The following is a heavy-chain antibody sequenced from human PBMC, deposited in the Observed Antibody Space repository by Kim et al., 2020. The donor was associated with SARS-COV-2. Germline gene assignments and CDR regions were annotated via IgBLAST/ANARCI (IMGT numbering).Heavy chain of an antibody. J-gene: IGHJ4*02. V-gene: IGHV3-7*01. CDR1: GFTFSSYC. CDR2: IKQDGSEK. CDR3: ARVRGVPAATYFDY. D-gene: IGHD2-2*01. Sequence: GGSLRLSCAASGFTFSSYCMSWVRQAPGKGLEWVANIKQDGSEKYYVDSVKGRFTISRDNAKNSLYLQMNSLRAEDTAVYYCARVRGVPAATYFDYWGQG.